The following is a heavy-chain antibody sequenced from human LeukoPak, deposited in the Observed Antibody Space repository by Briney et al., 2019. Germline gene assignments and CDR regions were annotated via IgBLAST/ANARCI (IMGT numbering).Heavy chain of an antibody. Sequence: GRSLRLSCAASGFTFSSYAMHWVRQAPGKGLEWVAVISYDGTNKYYADSVKGRFTISRDNSKNTLYLQMNSLRVEDTAVYYCAKDHYYDNSGYHQYWGQGTLVTVSS. CDR3: AKDHYYDNSGYHQY. CDR1: GFTFSSYA. J-gene: IGHJ4*02. V-gene: IGHV3-30*18. CDR2: ISYDGTNK. D-gene: IGHD3-22*01.